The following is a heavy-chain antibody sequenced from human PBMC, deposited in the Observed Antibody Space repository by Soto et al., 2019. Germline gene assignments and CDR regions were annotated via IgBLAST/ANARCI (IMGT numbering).Heavy chain of an antibody. J-gene: IGHJ6*02. V-gene: IGHV4-34*01. CDR3: ARGHQDV. Sequence: SQALSITCAVHGGYFSRYHWSWIRQPPGKGLEWIGEINHSGSTNYNPSLKSRVTISVDTSKNQFSLKLSSVTAADTAVYYCARGHQDVWGQGTTVTVSS. CDR2: INHSGST. CDR1: GGYFSRYH.